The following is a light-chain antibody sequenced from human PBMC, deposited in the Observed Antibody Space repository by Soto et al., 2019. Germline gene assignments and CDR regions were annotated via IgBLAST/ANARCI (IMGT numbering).Light chain of an antibody. Sequence: DIQMTQSPSTLSASVGDRVIITCRASQSVSSWLAWYQHKPGKAPKLLIYKASRLDSGVPSRFSGSGSGTEFTLTINTLQPDDFATYYCQHHKTYPVTVGQGTRLEVK. J-gene: IGKJ5*01. CDR2: KAS. CDR1: QSVSSW. CDR3: QHHKTYPVT. V-gene: IGKV1-5*03.